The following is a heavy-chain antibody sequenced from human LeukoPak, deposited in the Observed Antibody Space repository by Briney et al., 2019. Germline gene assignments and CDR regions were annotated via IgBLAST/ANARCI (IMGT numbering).Heavy chain of an antibody. Sequence: GGSLRLSCTTSGFTFSNYAMSWVRQAPGKGLEWVSGISGSGGSTYYAGSVKGRFTISRDKSKNILYLQMNSLGAEDTAVYYCAKHFSHSTTWSYFDYWGQGTLVTVSS. V-gene: IGHV3-23*01. CDR3: AKHFSHSTTWSYFDY. CDR2: ISGSGGST. D-gene: IGHD6-13*01. J-gene: IGHJ4*02. CDR1: GFTFSNYA.